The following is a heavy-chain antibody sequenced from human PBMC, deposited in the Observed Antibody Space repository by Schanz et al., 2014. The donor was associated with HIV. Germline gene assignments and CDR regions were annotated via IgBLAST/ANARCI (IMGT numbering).Heavy chain of an antibody. CDR1: GPSVSSNY. CDR2: MYRGAGGST. Sequence: DVQLVESGGGLIQPGGSLRLSCGTSGPSVSSNYMSWVRQAPGKGLEWISVMYRGAGGSTYYADSVRGRFVISGDPSKTALFLQMNSLRVEDTAVYYCTRHRFNSAPGWGRGTLVSV. V-gene: IGHV3-53*01. D-gene: IGHD6-13*01. J-gene: IGHJ1*01. CDR3: TRHRFNSAPG.